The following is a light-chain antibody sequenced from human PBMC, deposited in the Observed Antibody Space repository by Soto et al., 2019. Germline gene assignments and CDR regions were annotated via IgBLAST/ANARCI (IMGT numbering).Light chain of an antibody. V-gene: IGKV3-15*01. CDR2: GAS. CDR3: QQDNNWPET. J-gene: IGKJ4*01. CDR1: QSVSSN. Sequence: EIVMTQSPATLSVSPGERATLSCRASQSVSSNLAWYHQKPGQDPRLLIYGASTRATGIPARFSGSGSGTEFTLTISSLQSEDFAVYECQQDNNWPETFGGGNKVEIK.